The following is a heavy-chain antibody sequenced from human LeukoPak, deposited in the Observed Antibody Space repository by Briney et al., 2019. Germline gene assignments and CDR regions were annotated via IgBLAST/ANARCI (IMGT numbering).Heavy chain of an antibody. CDR1: GFIFSDYS. Sequence: GGSLRLSCAASGFIFSDYSMNWVRQTPGKRLEWVSSIDSTSTYIYYVDSVKGRFTVSRDNANRALYLQMNSLTAEDTATYYCARNFDYYGTGTYNDRWGQGTLVTVSS. V-gene: IGHV3-21*01. D-gene: IGHD3-10*01. CDR3: ARNFDYYGTGTYNDR. CDR2: IDSTSTYI. J-gene: IGHJ4*02.